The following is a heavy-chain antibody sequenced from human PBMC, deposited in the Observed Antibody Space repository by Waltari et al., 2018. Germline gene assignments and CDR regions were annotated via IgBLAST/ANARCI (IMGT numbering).Heavy chain of an antibody. V-gene: IGHV1-18*01. D-gene: IGHD3-16*02. Sequence: QVRLTQSGSDVKEPGASVKVSCKASGYKCRDYGISWVQQAPGQGLEWMGWIYVYNENTRFAEKFEDRVTLTTDKVTETVYMDLTDLRPDDTAVYYCARVVTGVHEVNDNWGQGTLVIVS. J-gene: IGHJ4*02. CDR2: IYVYNENT. CDR3: ARVVTGVHEVNDN. CDR1: GYKCRDYG.